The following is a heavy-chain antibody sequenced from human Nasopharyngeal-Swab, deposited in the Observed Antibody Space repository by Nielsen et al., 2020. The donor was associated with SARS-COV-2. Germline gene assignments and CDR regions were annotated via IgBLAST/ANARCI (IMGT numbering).Heavy chain of an antibody. CDR1: GFTFSSYD. J-gene: IGHJ4*02. CDR2: IGTAGDT. D-gene: IGHD3-22*01. Sequence: GASLKISCAASGFTFSSYDMHWVRQATGKGPEWVSAIGTAGDTYYPGSVKGRFTISRENAKNSLYLQMNSLRAGDTAVYYCARGKYDSSGYYLGDYYFDYWGQGTLVTVSS. CDR3: ARGKYDSSGYYLGDYYFDY. V-gene: IGHV3-13*01.